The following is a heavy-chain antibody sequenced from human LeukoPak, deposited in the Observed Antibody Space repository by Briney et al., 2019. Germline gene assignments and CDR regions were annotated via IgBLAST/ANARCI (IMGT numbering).Heavy chain of an antibody. D-gene: IGHD6-19*01. V-gene: IGHV5-10-1*01. Sequence: GESLKISCKGSGYSFTRYWISWVRQMPGKGLEWMGRIDPGDSYTNYSTSFQGHVTISADKSISTAYLQWSSLKASDTAMYYCARHYSSGSDFDYWGQGTLVTVSS. CDR1: GYSFTRYW. CDR3: ARHYSSGSDFDY. CDR2: IDPGDSYT. J-gene: IGHJ4*02.